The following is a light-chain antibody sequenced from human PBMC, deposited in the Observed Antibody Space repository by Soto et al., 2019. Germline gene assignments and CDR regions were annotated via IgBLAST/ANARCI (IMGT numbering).Light chain of an antibody. Sequence: EVVLTQSPGTLSLSPGETATLSCRASESVSSSYLAWYQQKPGQAPRLLIFGASSRATGTPDRFSGSGSGTDFTLAISSLQPEDSATYYCLQDINYPWTFGQGTKVDIK. CDR3: LQDINYPWT. V-gene: IGKV3-20*01. J-gene: IGKJ1*01. CDR2: GAS. CDR1: ESVSSSY.